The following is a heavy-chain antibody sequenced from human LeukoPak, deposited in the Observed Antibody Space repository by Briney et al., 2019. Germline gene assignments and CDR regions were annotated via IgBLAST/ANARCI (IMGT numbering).Heavy chain of an antibody. D-gene: IGHD3-10*01. CDR3: ARGQRVRETLGGY. Sequence: ASVKVSCKASGYTFTSYDINWVRQATGQGLEWMGWMNPNSGNTGYAQKFQGRVTMTRNTSIGTAYMELSSLRSEDTAVYYCARGQRVRETLGGYWGQGTLVTVSS. CDR2: MNPNSGNT. V-gene: IGHV1-8*01. CDR1: GYTFTSYD. J-gene: IGHJ4*02.